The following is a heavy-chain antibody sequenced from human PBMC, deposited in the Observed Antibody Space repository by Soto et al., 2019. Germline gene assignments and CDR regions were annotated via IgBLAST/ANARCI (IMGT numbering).Heavy chain of an antibody. Sequence: SETLPLTCTGSGGSISSYYWSWIRQPPGKGLEWIGYIYYSGSTNYNPSLKSRVTISVDTSKNQFSLKLDSVTAADTAVYYCARLGGYYQALDSWGQGTLVTVSS. D-gene: IGHD3-22*01. CDR1: GGSISSYY. J-gene: IGHJ4*02. CDR3: ARLGGYYQALDS. CDR2: IYYSGST. V-gene: IGHV4-59*08.